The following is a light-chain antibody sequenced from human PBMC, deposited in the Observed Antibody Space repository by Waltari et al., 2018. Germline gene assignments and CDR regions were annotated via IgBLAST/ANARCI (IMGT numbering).Light chain of an antibody. J-gene: IGLJ2*01. Sequence: QSALAHPASVSGSPGQSITVSCTGTSSDVGNYKRVSWFQQHPVKPPKLMIYAVSKRPSGVSTCFSASKSGDVASLTIARLQPEDEAEYFCSSYAGSIKGVFGGGTKVTVL. CDR1: SSDVGNYKR. CDR2: AVS. V-gene: IGLV2-23*02. CDR3: SSYAGSIKGV.